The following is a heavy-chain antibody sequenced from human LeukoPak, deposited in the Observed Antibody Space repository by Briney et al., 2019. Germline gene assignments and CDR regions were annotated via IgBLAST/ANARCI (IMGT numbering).Heavy chain of an antibody. Sequence: GGSLRLSCAASGFTVSSNYMSWVRQAPGKGLEWVSVIYSGGSTYYADSVKGRFTISRDNSKNTLYLQMNSLRAEDTAVYYCASPWGRYYDSSGYYWSIWGQGTMVTVSS. J-gene: IGHJ3*02. CDR3: ASPWGRYYDSSGYYWSI. V-gene: IGHV3-66*01. CDR2: IYSGGST. D-gene: IGHD3-22*01. CDR1: GFTVSSNY.